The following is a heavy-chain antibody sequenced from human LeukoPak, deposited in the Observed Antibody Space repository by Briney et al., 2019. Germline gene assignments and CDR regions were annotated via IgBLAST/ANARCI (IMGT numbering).Heavy chain of an antibody. Sequence: SETLSLTCAVYGGSFSGYYWRWIRQPPGKGLEWIGEINHSGSTNYNPSLKSRVTISVDTSKNQFSLKLSSVTAADTAVYYCARGQDVTYYFDYWGQGTLVTVSS. CDR3: ARGQDVTYYFDY. D-gene: IGHD3-16*01. CDR2: INHSGST. CDR1: GGSFSGYY. V-gene: IGHV4-34*01. J-gene: IGHJ4*02.